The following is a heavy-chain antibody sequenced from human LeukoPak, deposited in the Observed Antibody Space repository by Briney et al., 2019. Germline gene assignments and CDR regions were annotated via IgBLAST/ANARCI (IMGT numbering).Heavy chain of an antibody. CDR1: GFTFSTFA. J-gene: IGHJ6*04. V-gene: IGHV3-48*03. D-gene: IGHD3-10*02. CDR2: ISSSGSTI. Sequence: GGSLRLSCAASGFTFSTFAMIWVRQAPGRGLEWVSYISSSGSTIYYADSVKGRFTISRDNAKNSLYLQMNSLRAEDTAVYYCAELGITMIGGVWGKGTTVTISS. CDR3: AELGITMIGGV.